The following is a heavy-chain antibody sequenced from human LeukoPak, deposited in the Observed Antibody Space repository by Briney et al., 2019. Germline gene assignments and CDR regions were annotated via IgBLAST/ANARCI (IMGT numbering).Heavy chain of an antibody. Sequence: GGSLRLSCAASEFTFSSYAMHWVRQAPGKGLEWVAVISYDGSNKYYADSVKGRFTISRDNSKNTLYLQMNSLRAEDTAVYYCARDSLPYCSSTSCQFFDYWGQGTLVTVSS. D-gene: IGHD2-2*01. J-gene: IGHJ4*02. CDR1: EFTFSSYA. CDR2: ISYDGSNK. CDR3: ARDSLPYCSSTSCQFFDY. V-gene: IGHV3-30*04.